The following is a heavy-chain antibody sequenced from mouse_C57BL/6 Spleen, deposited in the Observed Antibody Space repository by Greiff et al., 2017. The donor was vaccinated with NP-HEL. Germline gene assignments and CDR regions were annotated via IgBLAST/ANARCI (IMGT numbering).Heavy chain of an antibody. Sequence: QVQLKESGAELVRPGTSVKMSCKASGYTFTNYWIGWAKQRPGHGLEWIGDIYPGGGYTNYNEKFKGKATLTADKSSSTAYMQFSSLTSEDSAIYYCARGGMVTTRGAMDYWGQGTSVTVAS. CDR2: IYPGGGYT. CDR3: ARGGMVTTRGAMDY. J-gene: IGHJ4*01. D-gene: IGHD2-2*01. CDR1: GYTFTNYW. V-gene: IGHV1-63*01.